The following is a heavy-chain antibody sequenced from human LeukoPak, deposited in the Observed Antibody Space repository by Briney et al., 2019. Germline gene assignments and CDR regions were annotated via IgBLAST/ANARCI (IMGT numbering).Heavy chain of an antibody. V-gene: IGHV4-39*02. Sequence: SETLSLTCTVSGGSISSSSYYWGWIRQPPGKGLEWIGSIYYSGTTYFNPSLKSRVTISVDTSNNHFSLRLSSVTAADTAVYYCARADVLYQLLSGLDPWGQGTLVTVSS. CDR2: IYYSGTT. J-gene: IGHJ5*02. D-gene: IGHD2-2*01. CDR1: GGSISSSSYY. CDR3: ARADVLYQLLSGLDP.